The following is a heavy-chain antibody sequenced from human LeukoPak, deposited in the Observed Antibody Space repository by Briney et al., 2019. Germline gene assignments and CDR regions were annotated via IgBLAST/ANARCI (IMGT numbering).Heavy chain of an antibody. D-gene: IGHD4-23*01. CDR2: INSDGSST. Sequence: LAGGSLRLSCAASGFTFSSYWMHWVRQAPGKGLVWVSRINSDGSSTSYADSVKGRFTISRDNAKNTLYLQMNSLRAEDTAVYYCARDPTPDYGGNPPPLGYYGMDVWGQGTTVTVSS. CDR1: GFTFSSYW. CDR3: ARDPTPDYGGNPPPLGYYGMDV. J-gene: IGHJ6*02. V-gene: IGHV3-74*01.